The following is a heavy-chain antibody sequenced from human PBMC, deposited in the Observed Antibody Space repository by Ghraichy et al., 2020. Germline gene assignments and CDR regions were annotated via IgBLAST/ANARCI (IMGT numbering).Heavy chain of an antibody. Sequence: SETLSLTCTVSGGSISSSSYYWGWIRQPPGKGLEWIGSIYYSGSTYYNPSLKSRVTISVDTSKNQFSLKLSSVTAADTAVYYCASQVVATSWEFDYWGQGTLVTVSS. CDR2: IYYSGST. J-gene: IGHJ4*02. CDR3: ASQVVATSWEFDY. D-gene: IGHD2-15*01. V-gene: IGHV4-39*01. CDR1: GGSISSSSYY.